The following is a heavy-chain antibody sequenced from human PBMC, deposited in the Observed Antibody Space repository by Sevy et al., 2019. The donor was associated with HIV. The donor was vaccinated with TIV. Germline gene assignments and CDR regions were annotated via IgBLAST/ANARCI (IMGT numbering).Heavy chain of an antibody. CDR3: ARYCSGGSCTLYYYYGMDV. CDR2: ISSSGSTI. CDR1: GFTFSDYY. V-gene: IGHV3-11*01. J-gene: IGHJ6*02. D-gene: IGHD2-15*01. Sequence: GGSLRLSCAASGFTFSDYYMSWIRQAPGKGLEWVSYISSSGSTIYYADSVKGRFTISRDNAKNALYLQMNSLRAEDTDVYYCARYCSGGSCTLYYYYGMDVWGQGTTVTVSS.